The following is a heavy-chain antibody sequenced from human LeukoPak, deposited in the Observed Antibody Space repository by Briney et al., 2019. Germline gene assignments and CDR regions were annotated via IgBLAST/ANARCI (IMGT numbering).Heavy chain of an antibody. Sequence: PGGSLRLSCTASGFTFSSFAMHWVRQAPGKGLEWVAVISYDGSNKYFADSVKGRFTISRDNSRNTLYLQMNSLRAEDTAVYYCARHSRGRWYVFDYWGQGTLVTVSS. D-gene: IGHD6-13*01. CDR3: ARHSRGRWYVFDY. CDR2: ISYDGSNK. J-gene: IGHJ4*02. V-gene: IGHV3-30-3*01. CDR1: GFTFSSFA.